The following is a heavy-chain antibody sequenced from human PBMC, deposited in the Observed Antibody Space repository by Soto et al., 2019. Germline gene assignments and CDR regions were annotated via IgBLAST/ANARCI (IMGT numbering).Heavy chain of an antibody. CDR1: GFPFNTYA. CDR3: AKDLRPGLVVPTKSGFDP. CDR2: TSIGGNT. Sequence: GGSLSLSCEASGFPFNTYAMTWFRQLPGMGLEWVSTTSIGGNTDFAESVRGRFSVSRDNSKNTLYLQMTNLRAEDAAIYFCAKDLRPGLVVPTKSGFDPWGQGTRVTVSS. J-gene: IGHJ5*02. D-gene: IGHD3-10*01. V-gene: IGHV3-23*01.